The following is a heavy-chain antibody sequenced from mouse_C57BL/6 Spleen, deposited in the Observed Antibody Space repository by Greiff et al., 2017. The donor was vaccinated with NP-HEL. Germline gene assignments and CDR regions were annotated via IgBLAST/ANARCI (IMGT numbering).Heavy chain of an antibody. CDR3: ASHGSSLYYAMDY. Sequence: VQLQQSGAELVKPGASVKISCKASGYAFSSYWMNWVKQRPGKGLEWIGQIYPGDGDTNYNGKFKGKATLTADKSSSTAYMQLSSLTSEDSAVYFCASHGSSLYYAMDYWGQGTSVTVSS. CDR1: GYAFSSYW. V-gene: IGHV1-80*01. CDR2: IYPGDGDT. J-gene: IGHJ4*01. D-gene: IGHD1-1*01.